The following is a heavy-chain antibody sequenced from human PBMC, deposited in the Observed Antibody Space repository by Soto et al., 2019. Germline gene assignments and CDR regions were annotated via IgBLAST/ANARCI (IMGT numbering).Heavy chain of an antibody. Sequence: GESLKISCKGSGYSFTTYWIGWVRQMPGKGLEWMGIIYPGDSATTYSPSFQGQVTISIDTSKNQFSLKVGSVTAADTAVYYCASSSLYGMDVWGQGTTVTVSS. CDR3: ASSSLYGMDV. V-gene: IGHV5-51*01. CDR1: GYSFTTYW. J-gene: IGHJ6*02. CDR2: IYPGDSAT.